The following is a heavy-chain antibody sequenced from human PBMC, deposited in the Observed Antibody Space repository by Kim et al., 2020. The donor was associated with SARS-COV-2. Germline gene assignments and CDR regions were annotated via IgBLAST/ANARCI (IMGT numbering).Heavy chain of an antibody. V-gene: IGHV3-23*01. CDR1: GFTFSSYD. CDR3: AKNRGSRSRWEDFDY. J-gene: IGHJ4*02. CDR2: ISSSGGTT. Sequence: GGSLRLSCAASGFTFSSYDMSWIRQAPGKGLEWVSYISSSGGTTYYADSVKGRFTISRDNSKNSLYLQMNSLRAEDTAVYYCAKNRGSRSRWEDFDYWGQGTL. D-gene: IGHD6-13*01.